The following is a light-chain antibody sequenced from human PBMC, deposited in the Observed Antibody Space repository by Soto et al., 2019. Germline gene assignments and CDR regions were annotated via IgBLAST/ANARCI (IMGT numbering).Light chain of an antibody. CDR2: AAS. V-gene: IGKV1-39*01. CDR3: QQSYSTVT. CDR1: QSISSY. Sequence: DIQMTQSPSSLSASVGDRVTITCRASQSISSYLNWYQQKPGKAPKLLIYAASSLQSGVPSRFSGNGSGTDFTLTISSLQPEDFATYYCQQSYSTVTFGPGTKVDIK. J-gene: IGKJ3*01.